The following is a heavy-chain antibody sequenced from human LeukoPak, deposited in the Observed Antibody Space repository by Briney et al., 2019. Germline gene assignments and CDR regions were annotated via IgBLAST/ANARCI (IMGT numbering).Heavy chain of an antibody. CDR2: ISSSGSTI. D-gene: IGHD2-2*01. V-gene: IGHV3-11*04. CDR1: GFTFSDYY. J-gene: IGHJ6*04. CDR3: ARRLCTSTSCYRSMDV. Sequence: GGSLRLSCAASGFTFSDYYMSWIRQAPGKGLEWVSYISSSGSTIYYADSVKGRFTISRDNAKSSLYLQMNSLRVEDTAVYYCARRLCTSTSCYRSMDVWGRGTTVTVSS.